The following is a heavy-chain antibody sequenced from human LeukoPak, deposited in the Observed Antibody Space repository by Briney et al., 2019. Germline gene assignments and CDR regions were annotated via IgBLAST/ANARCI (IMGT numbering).Heavy chain of an antibody. CDR1: GGSFSDYY. CDR3: ASYTMVRGVGNWFDP. J-gene: IGHJ5*02. CDR2: INHSGST. V-gene: IGHV4-34*01. Sequence: SETLSLTCAVYGGSFSDYYWSWIRQPPGKGLEWIGEINHSGSTNYNPSLKSRVTISVDTSKNQFSLKLSSVTAADTAVYYCASYTMVRGVGNWFDPWGQGTLVTVSS. D-gene: IGHD3-10*01.